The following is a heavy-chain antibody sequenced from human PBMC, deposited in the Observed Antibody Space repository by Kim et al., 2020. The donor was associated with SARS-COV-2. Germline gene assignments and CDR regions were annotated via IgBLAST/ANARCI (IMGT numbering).Heavy chain of an antibody. CDR2: LRSDGSST. Sequence: GGSLRLSCAASGFTFSSYGMYWVRQAPGKGLVWVSLLRSDGSSTTYADFVKGRFTISRDIAKNTLYLQMNSLRAEDTGVYYCARELAGTRPPLWGQGTLVTVSS. D-gene: IGHD6-19*01. CDR1: GFTFSSYG. V-gene: IGHV3-74*01. J-gene: IGHJ4*02. CDR3: ARELAGTRPPL.